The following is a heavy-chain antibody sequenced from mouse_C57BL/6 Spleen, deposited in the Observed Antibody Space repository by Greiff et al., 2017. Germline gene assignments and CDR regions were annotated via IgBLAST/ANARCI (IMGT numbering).Heavy chain of an antibody. Sequence: EVKVVESGGGLVKPGGSLKLSCAASGFTFSSYAMSWVRQTPEKRLEWVATISDGGSYTYYPDNVKGRFTISRDKAKNNLYLQMSHLKSEDTAMYYCARDYYGSSLFDYWGQGTTLTVSS. CDR3: ARDYYGSSLFDY. D-gene: IGHD1-1*01. V-gene: IGHV5-4*01. CDR1: GFTFSSYA. J-gene: IGHJ2*01. CDR2: ISDGGSYT.